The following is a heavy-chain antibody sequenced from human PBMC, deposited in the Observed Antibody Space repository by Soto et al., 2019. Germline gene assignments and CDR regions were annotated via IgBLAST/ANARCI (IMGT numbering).Heavy chain of an antibody. Sequence: GGSLRLSCAASGFTVSSNYMSWVRQAPGKGLEWVSVIYSGGSTYYADSVKGRFTISRDNSKNTLYLQMNSLRAEDTAVYYCARDQRGYYGSGSLGYWGQGTLVTVSS. D-gene: IGHD3-10*01. CDR2: IYSGGST. V-gene: IGHV3-66*01. CDR1: GFTVSSNY. J-gene: IGHJ4*02. CDR3: ARDQRGYYGSGSLGY.